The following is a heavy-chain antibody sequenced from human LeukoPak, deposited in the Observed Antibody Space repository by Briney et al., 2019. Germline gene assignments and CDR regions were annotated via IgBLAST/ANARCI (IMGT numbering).Heavy chain of an antibody. Sequence: ASVKVSCKASGYTLTSYSINWMRQAPGQGLEWMGWISTQSGNTNYAQKVQGRLTLTTDRSTNTAYMELRSLRSDDTAVYYCARGAYGDKWGQGTMVTVSS. D-gene: IGHD4-17*01. CDR1: GYTLTSYS. CDR3: ARGAYGDK. CDR2: ISTQSGNT. V-gene: IGHV1-18*01. J-gene: IGHJ4*02.